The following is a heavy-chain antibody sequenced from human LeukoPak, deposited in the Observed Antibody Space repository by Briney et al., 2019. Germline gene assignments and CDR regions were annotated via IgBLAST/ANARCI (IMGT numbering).Heavy chain of an antibody. CDR2: IGTGGET. Sequence: PGGSLRLSCAASGFIFSAYATSWVRQAPGQGLEWISVIGTGGETHYADSVRGRFTISRSNFKNTLYLQMNSLRAEDTAVYYCAKRVTVTTKYFDSWGQGTLVTVSS. D-gene: IGHD4-17*01. J-gene: IGHJ4*02. CDR3: AKRVTVTTKYFDS. V-gene: IGHV3-23*01. CDR1: GFIFSAYA.